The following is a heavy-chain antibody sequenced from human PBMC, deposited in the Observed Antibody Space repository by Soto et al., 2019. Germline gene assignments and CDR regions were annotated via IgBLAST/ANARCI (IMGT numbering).Heavy chain of an antibody. Sequence: SETLSLTCTVSGGSISSYYWSWIRQPPGKGLEWIGYIYYSGSTNYNPSLKSRVTISVDTSKNQFSLKLSSVTAADTAVYYCARETPPYYDFWSGYYAFDIWGQGTMVTVSS. CDR2: IYYSGST. J-gene: IGHJ3*02. CDR1: GGSISSYY. D-gene: IGHD3-3*01. CDR3: ARETPPYYDFWSGYYAFDI. V-gene: IGHV4-59*01.